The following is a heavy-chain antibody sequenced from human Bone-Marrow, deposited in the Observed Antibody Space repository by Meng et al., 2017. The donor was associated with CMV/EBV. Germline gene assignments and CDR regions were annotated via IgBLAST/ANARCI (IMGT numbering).Heavy chain of an antibody. V-gene: IGHV4-34*01. CDR3: SREGATARDFDY. D-gene: IGHD1-26*01. Sequence: SETLSLTCAVYGGSFSGYYWSWIRQPPGKGLEWIGKINHSGSTNYNPSLKSRVTISVDMSKNQFSLKLSSVTAADTAVYYCSREGATARDFDYWGQGTLVSVSS. CDR2: INHSGST. J-gene: IGHJ4*02. CDR1: GGSFSGYY.